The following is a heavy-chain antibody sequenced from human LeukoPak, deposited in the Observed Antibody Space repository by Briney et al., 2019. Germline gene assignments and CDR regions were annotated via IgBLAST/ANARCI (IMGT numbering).Heavy chain of an antibody. D-gene: IGHD1-7*01. CDR1: GYTFTSYY. Sequence: GASVKVSCKASGYTFTSYYMHWVRQAPGQGLEWMGIINPSGGSTSYAQKFQGRVTMTRDTSTSTVYMELSSLRSEDTAVYYCARGYPRIHLITGTAPDYWGQGTLVTVSS. V-gene: IGHV1-46*01. CDR2: INPSGGST. J-gene: IGHJ4*02. CDR3: ARGYPRIHLITGTAPDY.